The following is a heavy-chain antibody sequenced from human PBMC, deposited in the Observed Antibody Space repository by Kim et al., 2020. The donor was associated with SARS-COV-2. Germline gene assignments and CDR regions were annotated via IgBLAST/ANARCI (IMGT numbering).Heavy chain of an antibody. V-gene: IGHV4-39*01. CDR3: ASGDGYDSRTRDP. Sequence: SETLSLTCTVSGGSISSSSYYWGWIRQPPGKGLEWIGSIYYSGSTYYNPSLKSRVTISVDTSKNQFSLKLSSVTAADTAVYYCASGDGYDSRTRDPWGQGTLVTVSS. CDR2: IYYSGST. J-gene: IGHJ5*02. CDR1: GGSISSSSYY. D-gene: IGHD3-22*01.